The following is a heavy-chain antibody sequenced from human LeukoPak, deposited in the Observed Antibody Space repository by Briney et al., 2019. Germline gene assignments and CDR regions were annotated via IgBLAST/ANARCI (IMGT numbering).Heavy chain of an antibody. V-gene: IGHV3-53*01. J-gene: IGHJ4*02. D-gene: IGHD6-19*01. CDR1: GFTVSSNY. CDR2: IYSGGST. Sequence: GGSLRLSCAASGFTVSSNYMSWVRQAPGKGLEWVSVIYSGGSTYYADSVKGRFTISRDNSKNTLYLQMNSLRAEDTAVYYCARTLGYWSAVAGTFDYWGQGTLVTVSS. CDR3: ARTLGYWSAVAGTFDY.